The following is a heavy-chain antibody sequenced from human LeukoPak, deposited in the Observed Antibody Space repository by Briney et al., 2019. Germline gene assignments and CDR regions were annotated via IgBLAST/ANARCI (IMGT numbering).Heavy chain of an antibody. V-gene: IGHV1-69*05. CDR1: GGTFSSYA. J-gene: IGHJ4*02. Sequence: SVKVSCKASGGTFSSYAISWVRQAPGPGLEWMGRIIPIFGTANYAQKFQGRVTITTDESTSTAYMELSSLRSEDTAVYYCARDMGDYYDSSGYYYRSRYFDYWGQGTLVTVSS. CDR3: ARDMGDYYDSSGYYYRSRYFDY. CDR2: IIPIFGTA. D-gene: IGHD3-22*01.